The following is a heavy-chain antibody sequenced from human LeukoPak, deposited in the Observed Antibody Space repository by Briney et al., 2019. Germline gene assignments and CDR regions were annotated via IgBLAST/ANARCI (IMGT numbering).Heavy chain of an antibody. D-gene: IGHD1-26*01. CDR2: IIPIFGTA. Sequence: SVKVSCKASGGTFSSYAISWVRQAPGQGLEWMGGIIPIFGTANYAQKFQGRVTITADESTSTAYMELSSLRSEDTAVYYCAREGKVGATVAFDYWGQGTLVTVSS. CDR1: GGTFSSYA. J-gene: IGHJ4*02. V-gene: IGHV1-69*13. CDR3: AREGKVGATVAFDY.